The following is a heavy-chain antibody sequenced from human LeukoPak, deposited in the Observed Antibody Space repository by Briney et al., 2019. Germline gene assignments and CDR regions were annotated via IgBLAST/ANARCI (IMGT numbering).Heavy chain of an antibody. CDR3: ARCKAVAGTINAFDF. J-gene: IGHJ3*01. CDR2: IYPGDSEA. V-gene: IGHV5-51*01. Sequence: GESLKISGKGSGYSFTSYWIGWVRQMPGKDLEWMGIIYPGDSEARYSSSFRGQVTISADKSINTAYLQWSSLKASDTAMYYCARCKAVAGTINAFDFWGQGTMVTVSS. CDR1: GYSFTSYW. D-gene: IGHD6-19*01.